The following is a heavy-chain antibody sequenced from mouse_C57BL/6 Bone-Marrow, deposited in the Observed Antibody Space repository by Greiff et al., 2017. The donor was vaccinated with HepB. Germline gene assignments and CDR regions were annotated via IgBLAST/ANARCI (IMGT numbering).Heavy chain of an antibody. D-gene: IGHD2-4*01. J-gene: IGHJ4*01. CDR3: ARSDFYAMDY. CDR1: GYTFTSYW. V-gene: IGHV1-64*01. Sequence: QVQLQQPGAELVKPGASVKLSCKASGYTFTSYWMHWVKQRPGQGLEWIGMIHPNSGSTNYNEKFKSKATLTVDKASSTAYMQLSSLTSEDSAVYYCARSDFYAMDYWGQGTSVTVSS. CDR2: IHPNSGST.